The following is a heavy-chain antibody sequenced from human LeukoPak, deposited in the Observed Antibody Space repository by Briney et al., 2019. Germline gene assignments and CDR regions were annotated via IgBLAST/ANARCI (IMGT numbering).Heavy chain of an antibody. CDR3: ARGGYSYGYNYGMDV. D-gene: IGHD5-18*01. V-gene: IGHV4-34*01. CDR2: INHSGST. CDR1: GGSFSGYY. Sequence: PSETLSLTCAVYGGSFSGYYWSWLRQPPGKGLEWMGEINHSGSTNYNPSLKSRVTISVDTSKDQFSLKLRSVTAADTAVYYCARGGYSYGYNYGMDVWGQGTTVTVSS. J-gene: IGHJ6*02.